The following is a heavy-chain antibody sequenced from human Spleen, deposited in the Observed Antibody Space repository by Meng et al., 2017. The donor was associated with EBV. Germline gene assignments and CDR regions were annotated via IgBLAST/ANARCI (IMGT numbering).Heavy chain of an antibody. V-gene: IGHV4-34*02. D-gene: IGHD2-21*01. Sequence: LQQGVAGLLKTSETLSPTCGVYGESFSVYYWSWIRQSPGKGLEWIGEINHSGDTRYNPSLESRVTISVATSKNQVSLKLKSVTAADTAMYYCARGPEIVVVIFPTNWFDPWGQGTLVTVSS. J-gene: IGHJ5*02. CDR3: ARGPEIVVVIFPTNWFDP. CDR2: INHSGDT. CDR1: GESFSVYY.